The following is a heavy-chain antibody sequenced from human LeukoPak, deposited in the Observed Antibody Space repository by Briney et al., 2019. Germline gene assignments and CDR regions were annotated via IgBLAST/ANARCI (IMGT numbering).Heavy chain of an antibody. CDR3: TTDYYDSSGYYYLGY. CDR2: IKSKTDGGTT. J-gene: IGHJ4*02. D-gene: IGHD3-22*01. CDR1: GLTVSSYS. Sequence: PGGSLRLSCVASGLTVSSYSMNWVRQAPGKGLEWVGRIKSKTDGGTTDYAAPVKGRFTISRDDSKNTLYLQMNSLKTEDTAVYYCTTDYYDSSGYYYLGYWGQGTLVTVSS. V-gene: IGHV3-15*07.